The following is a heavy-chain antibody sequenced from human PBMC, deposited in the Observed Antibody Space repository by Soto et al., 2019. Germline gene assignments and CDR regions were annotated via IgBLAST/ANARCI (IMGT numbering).Heavy chain of an antibody. D-gene: IGHD4-4*01. CDR1: GGSISSGDYY. J-gene: IGHJ4*02. Sequence: SETLSLTCTVSGGSISSGDYYWTWIRQHPGKGLEWIGYIYSSGTTYYNPSLKSRVIISRDMSKNKFSLKLSSVTAADTAVYYCAREDYNDYFDYWGQGTMVTVSS. CDR2: IYSSGTT. V-gene: IGHV4-31*03. CDR3: AREDYNDYFDY.